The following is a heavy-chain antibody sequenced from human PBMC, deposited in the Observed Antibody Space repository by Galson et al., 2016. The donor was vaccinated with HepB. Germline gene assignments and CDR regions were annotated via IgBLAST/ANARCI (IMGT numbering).Heavy chain of an antibody. D-gene: IGHD6-19*01. CDR3: AGSRGIAVPGHAWYFDL. CDR2: IIPSFVTP. CDR1: GGIFSSYA. V-gene: IGHV1-69*13. Sequence: SVKVSCKASGGIFSSYAISWVRQAPGQGLEWMGGIIPSFVTPTYAQRLQGRVTITADESTSTVSMELSSLKSEDTAVYYCAGSRGIAVPGHAWYFDLWGRGTLVPVAS. J-gene: IGHJ2*01.